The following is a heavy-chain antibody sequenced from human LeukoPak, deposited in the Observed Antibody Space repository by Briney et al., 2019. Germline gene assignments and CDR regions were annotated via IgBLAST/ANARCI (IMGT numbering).Heavy chain of an antibody. CDR2: IYYSGST. CDR3: ARAKACSSTTCPSDI. Sequence: SETLSLTCTVSGGSISSYYWSWIRQPPGKGLEWIGYIYYSGSTNYNPSLKSRVTISVDTSKNQFSLKLSSVTAADTAVYYCARAKACSSTTCPSDIWGLGTMVTVSS. D-gene: IGHD2-2*01. CDR1: GGSISSYY. V-gene: IGHV4-59*01. J-gene: IGHJ3*02.